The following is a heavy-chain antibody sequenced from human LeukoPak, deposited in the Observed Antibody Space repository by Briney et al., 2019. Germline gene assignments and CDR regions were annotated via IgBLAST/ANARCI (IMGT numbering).Heavy chain of an antibody. CDR2: IYSGGST. CDR3: AGGGVVFTSYFDY. D-gene: IGHD3-22*01. J-gene: IGHJ4*02. Sequence: PGGSLRLSCAVSGFTVSSNYMSWVRQAPGKGLEWVSVIYSGGSTYYAASVKGRFTISRDNSKNTLYLQMNSLRAEDTAVYYCAGGGVVFTSYFDYWGQGTLVTVSS. CDR1: GFTVSSNY. V-gene: IGHV3-53*01.